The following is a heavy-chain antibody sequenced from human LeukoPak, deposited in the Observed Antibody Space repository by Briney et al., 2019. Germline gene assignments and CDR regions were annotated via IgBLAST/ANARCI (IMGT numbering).Heavy chain of an antibody. CDR1: GGSFNGYF. D-gene: IGHD6-19*01. Sequence: ETLSLTCAVYGGSFNGYFWSWIRQPPGKGLEWVSAISGSGGSTYYADSVRGRFTISRDNSKSTVSLQMNSLSAEDTALYYCAKRQWLGHGGPYDSWGQGTPVTVSS. V-gene: IGHV3-23*01. J-gene: IGHJ4*02. CDR3: AKRQWLGHGGPYDS. CDR2: ISGSGGST.